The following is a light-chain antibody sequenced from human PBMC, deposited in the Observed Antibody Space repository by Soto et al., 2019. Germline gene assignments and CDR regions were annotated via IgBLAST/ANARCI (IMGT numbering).Light chain of an antibody. CDR3: QQYNSWPLT. Sequence: EIVMTQSPATLSVSPGERATLSCRASQSVYSNLAWYQQKPGQAPGLIIYAASTRATGIPARFSGSGSGTEFTLTISSLQSEDFAVYYCQQYNSWPLTFGGGTKVEIK. V-gene: IGKV3-15*01. CDR1: QSVYSN. CDR2: AAS. J-gene: IGKJ4*01.